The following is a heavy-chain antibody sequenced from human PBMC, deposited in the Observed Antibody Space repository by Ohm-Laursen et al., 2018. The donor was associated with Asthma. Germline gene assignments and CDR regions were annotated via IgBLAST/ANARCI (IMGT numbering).Heavy chain of an antibody. CDR1: GFTVSANY. J-gene: IGHJ4*02. V-gene: IGHV3-53*01. CDR2: IYSGGST. CDR3: ARDRGEYSYFY. Sequence: SLRLSCAASGFTVSANYMSWVRQAPGKGLEWVSFIYSGGSTYYSDSVKGRFTISRDNSKNTLYLQMSSLRAEDTAVYYCARDRGEYSYFYWGQGTLVTVSS. D-gene: IGHD5-18*01.